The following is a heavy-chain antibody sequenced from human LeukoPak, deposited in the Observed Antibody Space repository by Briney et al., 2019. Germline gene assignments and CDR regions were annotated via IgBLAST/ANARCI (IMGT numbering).Heavy chain of an antibody. CDR3: SRDRARIGVTPGGFDF. D-gene: IGHD6-19*01. J-gene: IGHJ3*01. Sequence: GGSLRLSCAASGFTFSSYTMNWVRQAPGKGLEWVSSISSSRSYIYYADSVKGRFTISRDNAKKSLYLQMNSLRAEDTAIYYCSRDRARIGVTPGGFDFWGQGTVVTVSS. V-gene: IGHV3-21*01. CDR1: GFTFSSYT. CDR2: ISSSRSYI.